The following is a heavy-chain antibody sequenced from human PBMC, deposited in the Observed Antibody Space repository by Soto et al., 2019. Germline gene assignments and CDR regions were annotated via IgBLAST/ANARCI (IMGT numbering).Heavy chain of an antibody. CDR2: ISYDGSNK. J-gene: IGHJ4*02. D-gene: IGHD2-2*01. CDR1: GFTFSSYG. CDR3: AKDHGGVVVPAAIVY. V-gene: IGHV3-30*18. Sequence: GGSLRLSCAASGFTFSSYGMHWVRQAPGKGLEWVAVISYDGSNKYYADSVKGRFTISRDNSKNTLYLQMNSLRAVDTAVYYCAKDHGGVVVPAAIVYWGQGTLVTVSS.